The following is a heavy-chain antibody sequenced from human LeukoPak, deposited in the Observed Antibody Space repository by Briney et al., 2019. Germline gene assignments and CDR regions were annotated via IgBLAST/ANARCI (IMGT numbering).Heavy chain of an antibody. CDR1: GYTFIDSF. CDR3: ARDFSSTSNWELDY. V-gene: IGHV1-2*06. J-gene: IGHJ4*02. Sequence: ASVKVSCKASGYTFIDSFIHWVRQAPGQGLEWMGRINSNSGGTEYAQKFQGRVTMTRDTSISTAYMELSRLTSDDTAVYYCARDFSSTSNWELDYWGQGTLVTVSS. D-gene: IGHD7-27*01. CDR2: INSNSGGT.